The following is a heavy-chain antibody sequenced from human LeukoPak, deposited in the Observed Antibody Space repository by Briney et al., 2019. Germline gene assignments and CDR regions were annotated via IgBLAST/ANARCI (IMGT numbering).Heavy chain of an antibody. J-gene: IGHJ4*02. Sequence: GGSLRLSCAASGFTFSSYWMHWVRQPPGKGLVWVSRINSDGSSTTYADSVKGRFTISRDNAKNTLYLQMNSLRAEDTAVYYCARVYYDILTGYYNVIDCWGQGTLVTVSS. D-gene: IGHD3-9*01. V-gene: IGHV3-74*01. CDR3: ARVYYDILTGYYNVIDC. CDR2: INSDGSST. CDR1: GFTFSSYW.